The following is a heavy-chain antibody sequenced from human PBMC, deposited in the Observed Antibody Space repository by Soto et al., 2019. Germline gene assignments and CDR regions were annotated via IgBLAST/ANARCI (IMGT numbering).Heavy chain of an antibody. CDR2: INPNSGNI. Sequence: ASVNVSFKASGNTFTSYDINWVRPATGHWLELMGWINPNSGNIGYAQKFQGRVTMTRDTAIRTAYIEVSRLRSDDTAVYYCARGRASGSYYLLDYWGQGTLVTSPQ. D-gene: IGHD3-10*01. CDR1: GNTFTSYD. J-gene: IGHJ4*02. CDR3: ARGRASGSYYLLDY. V-gene: IGHV1-8*01.